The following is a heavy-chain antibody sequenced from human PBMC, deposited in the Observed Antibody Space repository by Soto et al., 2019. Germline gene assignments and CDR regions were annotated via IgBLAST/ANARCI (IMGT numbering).Heavy chain of an antibody. J-gene: IGHJ6*02. V-gene: IGHV1-46*01. CDR3: AKKGRDRYYYYGMDV. CDR2: INPSGGST. CDR1: GYTFTSYY. Sequence: ASVKVSCKASGYTFTSYYMHWVRQAPGQGLEWIGIINPSGGSTSYAQKFQGRVTMTRDTSTSTVYMELSSLRSEDTAVYYCAKKGRDRYYYYGMDVWGQGTTVTVSS.